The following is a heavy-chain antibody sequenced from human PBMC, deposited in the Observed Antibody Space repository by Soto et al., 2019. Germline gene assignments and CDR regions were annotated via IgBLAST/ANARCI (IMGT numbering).Heavy chain of an antibody. V-gene: IGHV1-18*01. D-gene: IGHD1-20*01. J-gene: IGHJ4*02. CDR2: ISAYNGNT. CDR1: GYTFTIYG. Sequence: QVQLVQSGAEVKKPGASVKVSCKASGYTFTIYGISWVRQATGQGREWMGWISAYNGNTKYAQKLQGRVTMTTDTSKSTAYMELRSLRSDDTAVYYCARDAAIGMNDYWGQGTLVTVSS. CDR3: ARDAAIGMNDY.